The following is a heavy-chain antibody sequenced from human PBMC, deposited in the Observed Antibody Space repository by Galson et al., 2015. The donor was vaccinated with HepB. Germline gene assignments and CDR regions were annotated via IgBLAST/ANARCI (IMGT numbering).Heavy chain of an antibody. Sequence: SLRLSCAVSASPVSSNYMCWVRQAPGKGLEWVSVMYNDGRTYYADSVKGRFTVSRDNSKNTLYFQMNSLRAGDTALYYCARDLKVARGSGRYYNGAAFHMWGKGTMVTVSS. CDR3: ARDLKVARGSGRYYNGAAFHM. CDR2: MYNDGRT. V-gene: IGHV3-66*01. D-gene: IGHD3-10*01. J-gene: IGHJ3*02. CDR1: ASPVSSNY.